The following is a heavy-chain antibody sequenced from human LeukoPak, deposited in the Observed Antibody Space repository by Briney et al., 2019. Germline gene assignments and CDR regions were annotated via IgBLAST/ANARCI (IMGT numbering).Heavy chain of an antibody. CDR2: IYTSGST. CDR3: ARDEGLKTDDAFDI. V-gene: IGHV4-4*07. Sequence: PSETLSLTCTVSGGSICSYYWSWIRQPAGKGLEWIGRIYTSGSTNYNPSLKSRVTMSVDTSKNQFSLKLSSVTAADTAVYYCARDEGLKTDDAFDIWGQGTMVTVSS. CDR1: GGSICSYY. J-gene: IGHJ3*02.